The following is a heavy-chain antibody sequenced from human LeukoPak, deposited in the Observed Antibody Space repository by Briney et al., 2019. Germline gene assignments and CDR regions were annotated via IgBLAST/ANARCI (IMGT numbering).Heavy chain of an antibody. CDR2: INPNSGGT. D-gene: IGHD5-18*01. CDR1: GYTFTNYG. CDR3: ARDPPSRGYSYGYLDI. Sequence: ASVTVSCKASGYTFTNYGISWVRQAPGQGLEWMGWINPNSGGTNYAQKFQGRVTMTRDTSISTAYMELSRLRSDDTAVYYCARDPPSRGYSYGYLDIWGQGTMVTVSS. V-gene: IGHV1-2*02. J-gene: IGHJ3*02.